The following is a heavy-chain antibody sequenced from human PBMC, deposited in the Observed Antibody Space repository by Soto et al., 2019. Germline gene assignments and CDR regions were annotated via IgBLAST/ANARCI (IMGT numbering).Heavy chain of an antibody. CDR3: TRHVDYYDSSGYYSFYYYGMDV. J-gene: IGHJ6*02. CDR2: IRSKANSYAT. Sequence: GGSLRLSCAASGFTFSGSAMRWVRQASGKGLEWVGRIRSKANSYATAYAASVKGRFTISRDDSKNTAYLQMNSLKTEDTAVYYCTRHVDYYDSSGYYSFYYYGMDVWGQGTTVTVSS. D-gene: IGHD3-22*01. CDR1: GFTFSGSA. V-gene: IGHV3-73*01.